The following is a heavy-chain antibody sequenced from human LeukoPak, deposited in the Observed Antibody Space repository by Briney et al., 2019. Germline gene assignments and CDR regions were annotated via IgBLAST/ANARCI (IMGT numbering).Heavy chain of an antibody. CDR3: AKDIADQTTVTTEVSGDY. CDR1: GFTFSSYA. D-gene: IGHD4-17*01. V-gene: IGHV3-23*01. J-gene: IGHJ4*02. CDR2: ISGSGGST. Sequence: PGGSLRLSCAASGFTFSSYAMSWVRQAPGKGLEWVPAISGSGGSTYYADSVKGRFTISRDNSKNTLYLQMNSLRAEDTAVYYCAKDIADQTTVTTEVSGDYWGQGTLVTVSS.